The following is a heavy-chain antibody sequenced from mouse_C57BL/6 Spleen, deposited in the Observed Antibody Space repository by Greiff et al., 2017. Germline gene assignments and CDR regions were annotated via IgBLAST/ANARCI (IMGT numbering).Heavy chain of an antibody. CDR3: TAGAMDY. J-gene: IGHJ4*01. Sequence: EVQLQQSGAELVRPGASVKLSCTASGFNIKDDYMHWVKQRPEQGLEWIGWIDPENGDTEYAAKFQGKATITADTSSNTANLQLSSLTSEDSAVYYCTAGAMDYCGQGTSVTVSS. V-gene: IGHV14-4*01. CDR1: GFNIKDDY. CDR2: IDPENGDT.